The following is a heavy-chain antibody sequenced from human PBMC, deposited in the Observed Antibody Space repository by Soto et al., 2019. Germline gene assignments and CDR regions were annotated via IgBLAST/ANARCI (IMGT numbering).Heavy chain of an antibody. J-gene: IGHJ4*02. Sequence: EVQLVESGGGLVQTGGSLRLSCAASGFTFSSYWMHWIRQAPGKGLVWVSRLNSDGSERYYADSVRGRFTVSRDNAKNTLSLQMNSLRADDTAVYYCVRAWAGYWGQGTLVTVSS. V-gene: IGHV3-74*01. D-gene: IGHD6-19*01. CDR3: VRAWAGY. CDR2: LNSDGSER. CDR1: GFTFSSYW.